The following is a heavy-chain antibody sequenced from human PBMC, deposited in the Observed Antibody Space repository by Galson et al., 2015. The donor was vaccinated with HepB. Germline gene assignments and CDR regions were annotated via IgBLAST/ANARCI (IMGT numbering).Heavy chain of an antibody. Sequence: SLRLSCAASGFSFEDYYMHWVRQAPGKGLEWVSVIDWDGSSTYYADSVKGRFTISRDNSKTSLYLQMSSLRPEDTALYYCVRNYDSGGYYTSYFDPWGPGTLVTVSS. J-gene: IGHJ4*02. V-gene: IGHV3-43*01. D-gene: IGHD3-22*01. CDR3: VRNYDSGGYYTSYFDP. CDR2: IDWDGSST. CDR1: GFSFEDYY.